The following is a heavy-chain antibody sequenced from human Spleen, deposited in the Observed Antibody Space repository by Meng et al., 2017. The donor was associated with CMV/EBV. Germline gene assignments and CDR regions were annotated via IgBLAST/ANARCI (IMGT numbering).Heavy chain of an antibody. CDR3: ARVWYITSSGRPHYFDY. D-gene: IGHD6-6*01. CDR1: STFTGYY. V-gene: IGHV1-2*02. J-gene: IGHJ4*02. CDR2: ISPDRGGT. Sequence: STFTGYYMHWVRQAPGQGLEWMGWISPDRGGTKYAQKFQGRVTMTRDTSINTAYMELSRLRSDDTAVYFCARVWYITSSGRPHYFDYWGQGTLVTVSS.